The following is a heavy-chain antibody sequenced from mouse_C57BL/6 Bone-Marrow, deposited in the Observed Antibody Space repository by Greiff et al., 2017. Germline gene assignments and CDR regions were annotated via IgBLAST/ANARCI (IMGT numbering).Heavy chain of an antibody. CDR2: IWSGGST. CDR1: GFSLTSYG. J-gene: IGHJ2*01. Sequence: QVHVKQSGPGLVQPSQSLSITCTVSGFSLTSYGVHWVRQSPGQGLEWLGVIWSGGSTDYHAAFISRLSISKDKSKSQVFFKMNSLQADDTAIYYYARIKLPYFDYWGQGTTLTVSS. CDR3: ARIKLPYFDY. V-gene: IGHV2-2*01.